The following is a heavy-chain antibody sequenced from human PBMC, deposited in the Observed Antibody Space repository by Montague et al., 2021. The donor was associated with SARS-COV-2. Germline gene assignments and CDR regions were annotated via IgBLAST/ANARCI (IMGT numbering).Heavy chain of an antibody. V-gene: IGHV3-21*01. CDR3: ARDHYDILTGYYY. CDR2: ISSSSSYI. CDR1: GFTFSSYS. Sequence: SLRLSCPASGFTFSSYSVNWVRQAPGKGLEWVSSISSSSSYIYYADSVKGRFTISRDNAKNSLYLQMNSLRAEDTAVYYCARDHYDILTGYYYWGQGTLVTVSS. D-gene: IGHD3-9*01. J-gene: IGHJ4*02.